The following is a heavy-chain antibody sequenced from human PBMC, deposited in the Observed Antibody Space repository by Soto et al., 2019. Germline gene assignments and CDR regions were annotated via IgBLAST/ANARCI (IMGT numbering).Heavy chain of an antibody. CDR1: GGSISSYY. D-gene: IGHD6-6*01. Sequence: SETLSLTCTVSGGSISSYYWSWIRQPPGKGLEWIGYIYYSGSTNYNPSLKSRDTISVDTSKNQFSLKLSSVTAADTAVYYCARLRTIYSSSPAPNFDYWGQGTLVTVSS. V-gene: IGHV4-59*01. CDR3: ARLRTIYSSSPAPNFDY. J-gene: IGHJ4*02. CDR2: IYYSGST.